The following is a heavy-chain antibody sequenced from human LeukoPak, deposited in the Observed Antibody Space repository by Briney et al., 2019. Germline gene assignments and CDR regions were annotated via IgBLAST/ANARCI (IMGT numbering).Heavy chain of an antibody. J-gene: IGHJ6*03. D-gene: IGHD6-13*01. CDR3: ARHINQQLSYYYYMDV. CDR1: GYSISSGYY. Sequence: SETLSLTCAVSGYSISSGYYWGWIRQPPGKGLEWIGSIYHSGSTYYNPSLKSRVTISVDTSKNQFSLKLSSVTAADTAVYYCARHINQQLSYYYYMDVWGKGTTVTVSS. CDR2: IYHSGST. V-gene: IGHV4-38-2*01.